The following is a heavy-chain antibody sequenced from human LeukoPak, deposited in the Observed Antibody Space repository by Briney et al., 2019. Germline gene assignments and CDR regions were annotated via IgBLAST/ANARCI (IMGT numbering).Heavy chain of an antibody. Sequence: GGSLRLSCAVSGFTFSSYEMNWVRQAPGKGLEWVSYISSSGRTIYNADSVKGRFTISRDNAKNTLYLQMNSLRAEDTAVYYCASYYYDSSGYWVHAFDIWGQGTMVTVSS. CDR2: ISSSGRTI. CDR1: GFTFSSYE. V-gene: IGHV3-48*03. CDR3: ASYYYDSSGYWVHAFDI. D-gene: IGHD3-22*01. J-gene: IGHJ3*02.